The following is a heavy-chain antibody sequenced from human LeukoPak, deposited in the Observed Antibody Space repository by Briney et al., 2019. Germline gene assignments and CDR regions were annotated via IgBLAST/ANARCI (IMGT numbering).Heavy chain of an antibody. V-gene: IGHV3-33*01. CDR3: ARDQEGLYFDY. CDR1: GFTFSSSG. CDR2: IWYDGSNK. J-gene: IGHJ4*02. Sequence: PGGSLRLSCAASGFTFSSSGMHWVRQAPGKGLEWVAVIWYDGSNKYADSVKGRFTISRDNSKNTLYLQMNSLRAEDTAVYYCARDQEGLYFDYWGQGTLVSVSS.